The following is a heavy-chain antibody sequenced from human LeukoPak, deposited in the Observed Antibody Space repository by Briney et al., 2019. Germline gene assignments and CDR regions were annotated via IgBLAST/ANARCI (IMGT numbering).Heavy chain of an antibody. CDR3: ARVVALGGDYDILTGYYGFDY. CDR2: TYYSGST. Sequence: SETLSLTCTVSGGSISSGGYYWSWIRQHPGKGLEWIGYTYYSGSTYYNPSLKSRVTISVDTSKNQFSLKLSSVTAADTAVYHCARVVALGGDYDILTGYYGFDYWGQGTLVTVSS. V-gene: IGHV4-31*03. CDR1: GGSISSGGYY. J-gene: IGHJ4*02. D-gene: IGHD3-9*01.